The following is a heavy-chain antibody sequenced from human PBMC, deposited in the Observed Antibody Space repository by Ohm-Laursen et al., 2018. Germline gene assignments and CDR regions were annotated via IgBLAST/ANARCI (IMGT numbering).Heavy chain of an antibody. CDR3: VRIGGAYTFDN. J-gene: IGHJ4*02. D-gene: IGHD3-16*01. Sequence: SLRLSCAASGFTFSDHYMDWVRQAPGKGLEWVGRSRNKANSYTTEYSASVKGRFTISRDDSKDSLYLQMNSLITEDTAVYYCVRIGGAYTFDNWGQGTLVTGSS. V-gene: IGHV3-72*01. CDR2: SRNKANSYTT. CDR1: GFTFSDHY.